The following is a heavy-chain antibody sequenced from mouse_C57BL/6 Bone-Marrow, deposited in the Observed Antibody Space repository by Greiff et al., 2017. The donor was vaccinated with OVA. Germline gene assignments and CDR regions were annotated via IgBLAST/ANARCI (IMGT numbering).Heavy chain of an antibody. CDR1: GYTFTSYW. CDR2: IDPSDSYT. J-gene: IGHJ3*01. Sequence: QVQLQQPGAELVKPGASVKLSCKASGYTFTSYWMQWVKQRPGQGLEWIGEIDPSDSYTNYNQKFKGKATLTVDTSSSTAYMQLSSLTSEDSAVYYCAREGQDGSFAYWGQGTLVTVSA. D-gene: IGHD2-3*01. V-gene: IGHV1-50*01. CDR3: AREGQDGSFAY.